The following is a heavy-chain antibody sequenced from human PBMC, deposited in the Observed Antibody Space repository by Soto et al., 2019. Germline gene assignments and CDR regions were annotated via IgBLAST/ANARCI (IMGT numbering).Heavy chain of an antibody. J-gene: IGHJ6*02. V-gene: IGHV5-51*01. CDR2: IYPGDSDT. CDR3: ARRYYYGSGTKTPNYGMDV. D-gene: IGHD3-10*01. Sequence: GESLKISCKGSGYSFTSYWIGWVRQMPGKGLEWMGIIYPGDSDTRYSPSFQGQVTISADKSISTAYLQWSSLKASDTAMYYCARRYYYGSGTKTPNYGMDVWGQGTTVTVSS. CDR1: GYSFTSYW.